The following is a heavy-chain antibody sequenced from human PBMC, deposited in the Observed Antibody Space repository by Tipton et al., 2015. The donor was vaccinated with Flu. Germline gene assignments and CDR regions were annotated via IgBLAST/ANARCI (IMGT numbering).Heavy chain of an antibody. CDR1: GDSMGYYY. Sequence: TLSLTCAVSGDSMGYYYWAWLRQPPGKGLEWIGSISFEGTTYFKPSLESRVTMSIDTSRNHFSLRLTSVTAAETATYFCARVKSNYNDYVGWFDLWGQGTLVTVS. CDR3: ARVKSNYNDYVGWFDL. V-gene: IGHV4-39*02. J-gene: IGHJ5*02. CDR2: ISFEGTT. D-gene: IGHD4-11*01.